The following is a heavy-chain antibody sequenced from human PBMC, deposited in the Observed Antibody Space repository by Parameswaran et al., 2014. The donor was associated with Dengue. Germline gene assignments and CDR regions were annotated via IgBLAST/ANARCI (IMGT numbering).Heavy chain of an antibody. CDR2: ISDSGST. CDR3: ARGLHCTSTSCYNVNWFDP. Sequence: PGKGLEWIGYISDSGSTYYKASLKSRLTISVDTSKNQFSLQLSSVTAADTAVYYCARGLHCTSTSCYNVNWFDPWGQGTLVTVSS. J-gene: IGHJ5*02. V-gene: IGHV4-31*02. D-gene: IGHD2-2*02.